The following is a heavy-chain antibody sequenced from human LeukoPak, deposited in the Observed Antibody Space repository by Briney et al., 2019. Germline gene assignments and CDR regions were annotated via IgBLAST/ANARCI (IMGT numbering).Heavy chain of an antibody. CDR1: GGSFSGYY. CDR3: ARAEGIAAPEL. Sequence: PSETLSLTCAVYGGSFSGYYWSWIRQPPGKGLEWIGEINHSGSTNYNPSLKSRVTISVDTSKNQFSLKLSSVTAADTAVYYCARAEGIAAPELWGQGTMVTVSS. J-gene: IGHJ3*01. CDR2: INHSGST. D-gene: IGHD6-13*01. V-gene: IGHV4-34*01.